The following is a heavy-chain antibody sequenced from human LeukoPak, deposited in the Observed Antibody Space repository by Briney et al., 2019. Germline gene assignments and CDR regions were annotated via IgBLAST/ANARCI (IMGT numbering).Heavy chain of an antibody. CDR3: ARALAPGYYYGMDV. V-gene: IGHV3-7*01. D-gene: IGHD2-15*01. CDR2: IKQDGSEK. J-gene: IGHJ6*02. Sequence: GGSLRLSCAASGFTFSSYWMSWVRQAPGKGLEWVANIKQDGSEKYYVDSVKGRFTISRDNAKNSLYLQMNSLRAEDTAVYYCARALAPGYYYGMDVWGQGTTVTVSS. CDR1: GFTFSSYW.